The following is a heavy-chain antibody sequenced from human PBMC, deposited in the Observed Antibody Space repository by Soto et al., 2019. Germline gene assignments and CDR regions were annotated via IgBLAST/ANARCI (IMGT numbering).Heavy chain of an antibody. J-gene: IGHJ6*02. Sequence: QVQLMQSGAEVKKPGSSVKVSCKASGGTFSTSAISWVRQAPGEGLERVGGIMPVFATPDYAQKSQGRVTISADESTTTAYLELTSLTTDDTAVYYCARDKDRQQLGGNYYYILDVWGQGTAITVSS. D-gene: IGHD3-3*02. CDR2: IMPVFATP. V-gene: IGHV1-69*12. CDR1: GGTFSTSA. CDR3: ARDKDRQQLGGNYYYILDV.